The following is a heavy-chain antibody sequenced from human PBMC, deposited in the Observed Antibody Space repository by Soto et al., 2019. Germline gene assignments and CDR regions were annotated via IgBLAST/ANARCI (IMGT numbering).Heavy chain of an antibody. J-gene: IGHJ6*02. D-gene: IGHD1-1*01. CDR1: GFTFSSYA. V-gene: IGHV3-30-3*01. Sequence: QVQLVESGGGVVQPGRSLRLSCAASGFTFSSYAMHWVRQAPGKGLEWVAVISYDGSNKYYADSVKGRFTISRDNSKNTLYLQMNSLRAEDTAVYYCARCKSLEARMDVWGQGTTVTVSS. CDR3: ARCKSLEARMDV. CDR2: ISYDGSNK.